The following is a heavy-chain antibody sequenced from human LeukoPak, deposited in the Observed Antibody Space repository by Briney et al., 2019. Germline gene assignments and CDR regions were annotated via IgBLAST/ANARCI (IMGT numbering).Heavy chain of an antibody. D-gene: IGHD2-2*02. Sequence: SVKVSCKASGGTFSSYAISWVRQAPGQGLEWMGGIIPIFGTANYAQKFQGRVTITTDESTSTAYMELSSLRSEDTAVYYCASWGYCSSTSCYTGDYWGQGTLVTVSS. J-gene: IGHJ4*02. V-gene: IGHV1-69*05. CDR1: GGTFSSYA. CDR3: ASWGYCSSTSCYTGDY. CDR2: IIPIFGTA.